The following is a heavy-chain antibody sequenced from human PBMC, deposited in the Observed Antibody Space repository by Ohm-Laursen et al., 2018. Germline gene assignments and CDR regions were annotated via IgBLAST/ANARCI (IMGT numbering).Heavy chain of an antibody. CDR2: IKEDGSQK. Sequence: SLRLSCSASGFTFSSYWMTWVRQAPGKELEWVANIKEDGSQKNYVDSVKGRFTISRDNAKNSLYLQMNSLRAEDTAVYYCARVLSGFDPWGQGTLVTVSS. CDR1: GFTFSSYW. J-gene: IGHJ5*02. V-gene: IGHV3-7*03. CDR3: ARVLSGFDP.